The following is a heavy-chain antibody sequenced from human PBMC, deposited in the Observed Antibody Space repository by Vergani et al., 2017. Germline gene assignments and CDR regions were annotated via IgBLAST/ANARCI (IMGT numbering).Heavy chain of an antibody. CDR1: GFTFSSYG. CDR2: ISYDGSNK. J-gene: IGHJ4*02. D-gene: IGHD5-18*01. V-gene: IGHV3-30*18. CDR3: AKDRRKDSYPDY. Sequence: VQLLESGGGVVQPGRSLRLSCAASGFTFSSYGMHWVRQAPGKGLEWVAVISYDGSNKYYADSVKGRFTISRDNSKNTLYLQMNSLRAEDTAVYYCAKDRRKDSYPDYWGQGTLVTVSS.